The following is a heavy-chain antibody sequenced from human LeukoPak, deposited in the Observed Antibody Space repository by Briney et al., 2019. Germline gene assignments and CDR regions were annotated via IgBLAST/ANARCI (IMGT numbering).Heavy chain of an antibody. Sequence: GGSLRLSCAASGFSFSNSWMSWIRQAPGKGLEWVSYISSSGSAIYYADSVKGRFTISRDNAKNSLYLQMNSLRAEDTAVYYCARDGGGYCSGGSCPGSGYWGQGTLVTVSS. CDR3: ARDGGGYCSGGSCPGSGY. D-gene: IGHD2-15*01. CDR1: GFSFSNSW. J-gene: IGHJ4*02. V-gene: IGHV3-11*01. CDR2: ISSSGSAI.